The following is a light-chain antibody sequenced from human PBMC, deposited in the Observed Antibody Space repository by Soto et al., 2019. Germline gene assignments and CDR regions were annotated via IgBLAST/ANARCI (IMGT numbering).Light chain of an antibody. CDR2: GAS. J-gene: IGKJ4*01. V-gene: IGKV3-20*01. CDR3: QQYGSSPLT. Sequence: EVVLTRSPGTLSLSPGERATLSCRAIQSVSSSYLAWYQQKPGQAPRLRIYGASSRATGIPDRFSGSGSGTDFTLTISRMEPEDFAVYYCQQYGSSPLTFGGGTKVDIK. CDR1: QSVSSSY.